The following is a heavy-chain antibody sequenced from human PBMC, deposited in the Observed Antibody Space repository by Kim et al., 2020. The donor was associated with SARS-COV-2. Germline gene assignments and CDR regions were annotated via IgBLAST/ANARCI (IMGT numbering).Heavy chain of an antibody. J-gene: IGHJ4*02. CDR2: IRSKVYGGTT. CDR3: TRVIAARGNTPLGVY. CDR1: GFTFGDYA. D-gene: IGHD6-6*01. V-gene: IGHV3-49*03. Sequence: GGSLRLSCTASGFTFGDYAMSWFRQAPGKGLEWVGFIRSKVYGGTTEYAASVKGRFTISRDDSKSIPYLQMNSLKTEDTAVYYCTRVIAARGNTPLGVYWGQGTLVTVSS.